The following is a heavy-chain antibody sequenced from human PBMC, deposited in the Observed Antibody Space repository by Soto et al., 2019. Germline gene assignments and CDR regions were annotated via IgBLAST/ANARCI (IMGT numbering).Heavy chain of an antibody. Sequence: SVKVSCKASGGTFSRYSITWVRQAPGHGLEWIGRIIPIFGIASYAQKFQGRVTITADESTSTAYMELRSLRSDDTAAYYCARGPPGIAVAGTDYWGQGTLVTVSS. CDR2: IIPIFGIA. J-gene: IGHJ4*02. D-gene: IGHD6-19*01. CDR3: ARGPPGIAVAGTDY. CDR1: GGTFSRYS. V-gene: IGHV1-69*13.